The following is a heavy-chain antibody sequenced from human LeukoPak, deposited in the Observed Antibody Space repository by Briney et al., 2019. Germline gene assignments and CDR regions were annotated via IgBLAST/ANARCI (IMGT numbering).Heavy chain of an antibody. CDR2: INGNNGYT. D-gene: IGHD4-17*01. Sequence: GASVKVSCKASGYTFTSYGIGWVRQAPEQGFEWMGWINGNNGYTNYAQKFQNRVTMTTDTSTSTAYMELRSLRSEDTAVYYCARDVGDYGDYFDYWGQGTLVTVSS. J-gene: IGHJ4*02. V-gene: IGHV1-18*01. CDR1: GYTFTSYG. CDR3: ARDVGDYGDYFDY.